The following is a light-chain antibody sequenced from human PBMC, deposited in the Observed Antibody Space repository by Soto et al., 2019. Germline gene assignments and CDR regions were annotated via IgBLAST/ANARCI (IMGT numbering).Light chain of an antibody. Sequence: AIQMTQSPSSLSASVGDRVTITCRASQAIRNDLGWYQQKPGKAPKLLIYATSNLLSGVPSRFSGSGSGTDFTLTINSLQPEDFATYYCLQDHNYPRTFGQGTKVEIK. CDR1: QAIRND. CDR2: ATS. V-gene: IGKV1-6*01. J-gene: IGKJ1*01. CDR3: LQDHNYPRT.